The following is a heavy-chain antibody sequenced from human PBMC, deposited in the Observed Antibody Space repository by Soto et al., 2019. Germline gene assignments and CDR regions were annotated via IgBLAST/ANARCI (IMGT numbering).Heavy chain of an antibody. J-gene: IGHJ5*02. Sequence: SETLSLTCAVSGGSISSGGYSWSWIRQPPGKGLEWIGYIYHSGSTYYNPSLKSRVTISVDRSKNQFSLKLSSVTAADTAVYYCARDRDSNWFDPWGQGTLVTVSS. V-gene: IGHV4-30-2*01. CDR1: GGSISSGGYS. D-gene: IGHD3-10*01. CDR2: IYHSGST. CDR3: ARDRDSNWFDP.